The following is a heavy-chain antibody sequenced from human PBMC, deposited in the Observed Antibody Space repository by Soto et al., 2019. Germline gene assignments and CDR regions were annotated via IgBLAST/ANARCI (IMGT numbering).Heavy chain of an antibody. CDR3: ARHKKWAEQGWFDP. CDR1: GGSTSGYY. D-gene: IGHD1-26*01. J-gene: IGHJ5*02. CDR2: IHSSGTT. Sequence: QVQLQESGPGLVKPSETVSVTCNVSGGSTSGYYWTWIRQSPGKGLEWIGYIHSSGTTTYNPSLKRRGTISIDASKNQVYLRVTSVTAADTAIYYCARHKKWAEQGWFDPWGQGTQVTVSS. V-gene: IGHV4-59*01.